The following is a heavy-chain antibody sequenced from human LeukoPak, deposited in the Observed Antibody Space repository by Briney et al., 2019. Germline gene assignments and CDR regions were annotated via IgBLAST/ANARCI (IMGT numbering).Heavy chain of an antibody. CDR3: ARDTPRPVPRGFEY. CDR1: GYTFTGYY. Sequence: ASVKVSCKASGYTFTGYYMHWVRQAPGQGLEWMGWINPNSGGTYYAQKFQGRVTMTSDTSISTAYMELSRLRSDNTAVYYCARDTPRPVPRGFEYWGQGTLVTVSS. CDR2: INPNSGGT. V-gene: IGHV1-2*02. J-gene: IGHJ4*02.